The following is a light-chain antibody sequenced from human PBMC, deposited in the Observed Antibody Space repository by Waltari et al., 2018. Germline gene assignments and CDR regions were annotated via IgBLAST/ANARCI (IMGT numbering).Light chain of an antibody. J-gene: IGLJ2*01. CDR1: SLRRYY. Sequence: SSELTQDPAVSVALGQTVRITCQGDSLRRYYASWYQQRTGQAPILVLYGQDNRPSGIPDRFSGSTSGNTASLTITGAQAEDEADYYCLSRDTSSTRLFGGGTRLTV. CDR3: LSRDTSSTRL. V-gene: IGLV3-19*01. CDR2: GQD.